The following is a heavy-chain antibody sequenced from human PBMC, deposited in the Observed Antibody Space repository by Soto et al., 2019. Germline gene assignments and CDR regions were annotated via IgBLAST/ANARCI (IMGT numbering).Heavy chain of an antibody. V-gene: IGHV3-13*01. CDR2: IGTAGDT. Sequence: EVQLVESGGGLVQSGGSLRLSWAASGFTFSSHDMHWVRQATGKGLEWVSTIGTAGDTHYPGSAKGRFTLSRQNAKHSLYLQMNSLRAGDTAVYYCARGRLSGYYYMDLWGKGTTVTVSS. CDR1: GFTFSSHD. CDR3: ARGRLSGYYYMDL. D-gene: IGHD3-10*01. J-gene: IGHJ6*03.